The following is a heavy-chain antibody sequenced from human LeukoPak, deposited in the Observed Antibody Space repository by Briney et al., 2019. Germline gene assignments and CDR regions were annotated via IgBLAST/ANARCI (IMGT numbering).Heavy chain of an antibody. CDR3: ARASSFDKTTRWNPAYFGP. V-gene: IGHV4-34*01. J-gene: IGHJ5*02. D-gene: IGHD1-1*01. Sequence: SETLSLTCAVHGGTLSGFYWSWIRQPPGKGLEWIGEINHSGTTNYNPSLKSRVTISVDTSKNQVSLDLASVTAADTAVYYCARASSFDKTTRWNPAYFGPWGPGSLVTVAS. CDR1: GGTLSGFY. CDR2: INHSGTT.